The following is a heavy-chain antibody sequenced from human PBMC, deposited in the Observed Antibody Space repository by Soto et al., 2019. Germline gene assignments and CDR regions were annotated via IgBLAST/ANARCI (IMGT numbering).Heavy chain of an antibody. Sequence: QVQLQESGPGLVKPSQTLSLTCTVSGGSISSGDYYWSWIRQPPGKGLEWIGYISYSGSTYYNPSLKSRVTISVDPAKNQFSLKLSSVTAADTAVYYCASAGNYALLDYWGQGTLVTVSS. V-gene: IGHV4-30-4*01. CDR3: ASAGNYALLDY. CDR2: ISYSGST. J-gene: IGHJ4*02. D-gene: IGHD4-4*01. CDR1: GGSISSGDYY.